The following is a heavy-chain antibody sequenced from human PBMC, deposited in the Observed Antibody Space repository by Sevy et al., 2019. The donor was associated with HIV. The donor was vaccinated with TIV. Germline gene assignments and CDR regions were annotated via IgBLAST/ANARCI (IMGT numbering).Heavy chain of an antibody. J-gene: IGHJ4*02. CDR3: ARVRYNHGQHYFDY. CDR2: ISTSSNYI. D-gene: IGHD5-18*01. CDR1: GFTFSDYY. V-gene: IGHV3-11*06. Sequence: GGSLRLSCTASGFTFSDYYMSWIRQAPGKGLEWVSDISTSSNYINYADSVKGRFTISRHNAKNSLYLQMNSLRAEDTAVYFCARVRYNHGQHYFDYWGQGTLVTVSS.